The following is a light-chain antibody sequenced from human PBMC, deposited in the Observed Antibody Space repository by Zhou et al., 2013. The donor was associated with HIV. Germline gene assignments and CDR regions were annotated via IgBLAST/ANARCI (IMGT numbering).Light chain of an antibody. CDR2: AAS. Sequence: DIQMTQSPSSLSASVGDRVTMTCRASQSISRFLNWYQQKPGKAPKVLIYAASILQSGVPSRFSGSGSGTDFTLTISSLQPEDIATYFCLQDYNYPRTFGQGTRVEIK. J-gene: IGKJ1*01. V-gene: IGKV1-39*01. CDR1: QSISRF. CDR3: LQDYNYPRT.